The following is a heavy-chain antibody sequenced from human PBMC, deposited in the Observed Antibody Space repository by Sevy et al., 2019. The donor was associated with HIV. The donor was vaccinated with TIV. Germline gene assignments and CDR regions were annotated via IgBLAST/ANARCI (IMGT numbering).Heavy chain of an antibody. D-gene: IGHD2-8*02. CDR2: IYYSGST. V-gene: IGHV4-31*03. CDR3: ARGTGGNTRGLFDY. CDR1: GGSISSGGYY. Sequence: SETLSLTCTVSGGSISSGGYYWSWIRQHPGKGLEWIGYIYYSGSTYYNPSLKSRVTISVDTSKNQLSLKLSSVTAADTAVYYCARGTGGNTRGLFDYWGQGTLVTVSS. J-gene: IGHJ4*02.